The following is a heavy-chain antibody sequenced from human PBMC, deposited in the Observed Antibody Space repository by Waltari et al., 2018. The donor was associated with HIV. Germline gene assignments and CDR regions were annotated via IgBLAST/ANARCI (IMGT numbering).Heavy chain of an antibody. J-gene: IGHJ6*02. V-gene: IGHV3-33*01. D-gene: IGHD7-27*01. Sequence: QVQLVESGGGVGQPGRSLRLSCVASGFTFSSCGMHWVRQAPGEVLKVMAIKWYDGSNKYYGASGKGRFTISGDNSKNTLYLQMNSLRAEDTAVYYCARGIPQSNWGHYYDGMDVWGQGTTVTVSS. CDR2: KWYDGSNK. CDR1: GFTFSSCG. CDR3: ARGIPQSNWGHYYDGMDV.